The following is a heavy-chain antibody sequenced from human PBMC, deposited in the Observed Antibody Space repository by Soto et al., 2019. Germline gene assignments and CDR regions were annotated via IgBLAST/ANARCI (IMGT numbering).Heavy chain of an antibody. V-gene: IGHV3-23*01. Sequence: EVQLLESGGGLVQPGGSLRLSCAASGFTFSSNAMSWVRQAPGKGLEWVSTVSGSGDSTYFADSVKGRFTISRDNSKNTLYLQMNSLRAEDTAVYYCAKVGYYDSGGYYRDYWGQGTLVTVSS. J-gene: IGHJ4*02. CDR2: VSGSGDST. D-gene: IGHD3-22*01. CDR3: AKVGYYDSGGYYRDY. CDR1: GFTFSSNA.